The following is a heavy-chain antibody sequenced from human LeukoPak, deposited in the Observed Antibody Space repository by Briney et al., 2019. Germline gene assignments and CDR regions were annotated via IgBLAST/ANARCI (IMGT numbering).Heavy chain of an antibody. CDR2: ISSSGSTI. CDR3: ARAVRDWPFKGQFDY. D-gene: IGHD3-9*01. Sequence: GGSLRLSCAASGFTFSDYYMSWIRQAPGKGLGWVSYISSSGSTIYYADSVKGRFTISRDNAKNSLYLQMNSLRAEDTAVYYCARAVRDWPFKGQFDYWGQGTLVTVSS. J-gene: IGHJ4*02. V-gene: IGHV3-11*04. CDR1: GFTFSDYY.